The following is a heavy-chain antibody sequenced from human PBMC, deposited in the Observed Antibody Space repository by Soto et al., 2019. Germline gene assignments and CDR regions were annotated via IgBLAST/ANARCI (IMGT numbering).Heavy chain of an antibody. CDR1: GLTFDTYT. J-gene: IGHJ4*02. CDR2: IIGSGGAT. V-gene: IGHV3-23*01. D-gene: IGHD2-2*01. Sequence: EVRLLESGGGLVQPGGSLRLSCTASGLTFDTYTMNWVRQAPGKGLEWVSSIIGSGGATYYADSVQGRFTISRDNSKDTLYLQMDSLRADDPAVYCCANGGSHCSYSNCYFWGQGTLVTVSS. CDR3: ANGGSHCSYSNCYF.